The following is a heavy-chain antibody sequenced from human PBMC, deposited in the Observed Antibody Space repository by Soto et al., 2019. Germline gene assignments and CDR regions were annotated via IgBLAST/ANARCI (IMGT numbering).Heavy chain of an antibody. J-gene: IGHJ3*02. CDR1: GFTVSSNY. V-gene: IGHV3-66*01. CDR2: IYSGGST. Sequence: GGSLRLSCAASGFTVSSNYMSWVRQAPGKGLEWVSVIYSGGSTYYADSVKGRFTISRDNSKNTLYLQMNSLGAEDTAVYYCARDSSDWTDAFDIWGQGTMVTVSS. CDR3: ARDSSDWTDAFDI. D-gene: IGHD3-9*01.